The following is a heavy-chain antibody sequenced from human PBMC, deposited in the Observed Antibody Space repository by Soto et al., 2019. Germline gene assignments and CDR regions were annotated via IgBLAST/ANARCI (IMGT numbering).Heavy chain of an antibody. J-gene: IGHJ4*01. CDR3: AKDPFASVAGPNYIDY. D-gene: IGHD6-19*01. V-gene: IGHV3-30*18. CDR1: GFTSTDHG. CDR2: ISPDGSKT. Sequence: GGSLRLSCVASGFTSTDHGLHWVRQAPGKGLEWLATISPDGSKTFYADSVRGPFTISRDNPKNTVYLQMTRLMTEDTAVYYCAKDPFASVAGPNYIDYWGHGTLVTVSS.